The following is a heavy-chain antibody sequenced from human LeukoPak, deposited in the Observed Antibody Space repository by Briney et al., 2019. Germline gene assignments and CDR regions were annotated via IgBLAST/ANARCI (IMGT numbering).Heavy chain of an antibody. V-gene: IGHV3-21*01. Sequence: PGGSLRLSCAASGFTFSSYSMNWVRQAPGKGLEWVSSISSSSSYIYYADSVKGRFTISRDNAKNTLYLQMNSLRAEDTAVYYCAKASIVGATRGVHFDYWGQGTLVTVSS. J-gene: IGHJ4*02. CDR3: AKASIVGATRGVHFDY. CDR1: GFTFSSYS. CDR2: ISSSSSYI. D-gene: IGHD1-26*01.